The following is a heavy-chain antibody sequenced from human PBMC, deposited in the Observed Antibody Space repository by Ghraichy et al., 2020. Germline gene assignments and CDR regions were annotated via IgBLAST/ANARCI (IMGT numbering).Heavy chain of an antibody. D-gene: IGHD3-10*01. V-gene: IGHV3-33*01. J-gene: IGHJ6*02. CDR2: IWYDGSNK. CDR1: GFTFSSYG. Sequence: GGSLRLSCAASGFTFSSYGMHWVRQAPGKGLEWVAVIWYDGSNKYYADSVKGRFTISRDNSKNTLYLQMNSLRAEDTAVYYCARDGGGSSYYGMDVWGQGTTVTVSS. CDR3: ARDGGGSSYYGMDV.